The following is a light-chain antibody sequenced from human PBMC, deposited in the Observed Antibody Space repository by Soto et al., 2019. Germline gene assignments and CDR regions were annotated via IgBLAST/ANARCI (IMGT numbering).Light chain of an antibody. V-gene: IGKV3-20*01. CDR2: DAS. J-gene: IGKJ1*01. Sequence: EIVLAQSPVTLSLSPGERATLSCRASQSVSSTCLAWYQQKPGQPPRLLIYDASSRATGIPDRFSGSGSGTDFTLTISRLEPEDFAVYYCQQYDTSPTFGQGTKVDIK. CDR1: QSVSSTC. CDR3: QQYDTSPT.